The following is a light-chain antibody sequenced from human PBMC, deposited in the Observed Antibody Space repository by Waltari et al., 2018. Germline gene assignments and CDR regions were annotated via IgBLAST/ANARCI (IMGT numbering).Light chain of an antibody. Sequence: DIQMTQSPSTLSASVGDTVTFTCRASESISTLLAWYQQRPGKAPKLLIYKASYLETGAPSRFSGSGSGTEFILTISSLRPDDSATYHCQQYSNYYTFGQGTKLEIK. V-gene: IGKV1-5*03. CDR1: ESISTL. CDR3: QQYSNYYT. J-gene: IGKJ2*01. CDR2: KAS.